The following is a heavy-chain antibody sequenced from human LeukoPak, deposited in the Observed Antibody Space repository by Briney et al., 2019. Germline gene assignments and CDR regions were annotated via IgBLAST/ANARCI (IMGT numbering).Heavy chain of an antibody. CDR1: GFTFSSYA. D-gene: IGHD3-22*01. CDR3: AREGFYDSSGYFDY. J-gene: IGHJ4*02. V-gene: IGHV3-30*04. Sequence: GGSLRLSCAASGFTFSSYAMHWVRQAPGKGLEWVAVISYDGSNKYYADSVKGRFTISRDNFKNTLYLQMNSLRAEDTAVYYCAREGFYDSSGYFDYWGQGTLVTVSS. CDR2: ISYDGSNK.